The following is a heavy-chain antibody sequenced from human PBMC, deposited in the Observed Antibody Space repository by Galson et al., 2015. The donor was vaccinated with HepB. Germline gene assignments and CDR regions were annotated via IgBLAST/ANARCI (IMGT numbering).Heavy chain of an antibody. V-gene: IGHV3-23*01. CDR1: GFTFSSYA. J-gene: IGHJ4*02. D-gene: IGHD4-17*01. CDR3: AKSFSSYGDFPY. CDR2: ISGSGGST. Sequence: SLRLSCAASGFTFSSYAMSWVRQAPGKGLEWVSGISGSGGSTYYADSVKGRFTISRDNSKNTLYLQMNSLRAEDTAVYYCAKSFSSYGDFPYWGQGTLVTVSS.